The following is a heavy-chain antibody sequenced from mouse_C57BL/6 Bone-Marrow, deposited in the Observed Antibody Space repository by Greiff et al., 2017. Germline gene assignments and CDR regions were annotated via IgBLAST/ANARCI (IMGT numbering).Heavy chain of an antibody. J-gene: IGHJ2*01. CDR2: IYPGNGDT. CDR3: ARGEVLLPRSYYFDY. Sequence: LQESGAELVRPGASVKMSCKASGYTFTSYNMHWVKQTPRQGLEWIGAIYPGNGDTSYNQKFKGKATLTVDKSSSTAYMQLSTLTSEDSAVYFCARGEVLLPRSYYFDYWGQGTTLTVSS. CDR1: GYTFTSYN. V-gene: IGHV1-12*01. D-gene: IGHD1-1*01.